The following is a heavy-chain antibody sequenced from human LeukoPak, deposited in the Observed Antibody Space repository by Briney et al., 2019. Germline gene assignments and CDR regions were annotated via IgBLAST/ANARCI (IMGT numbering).Heavy chain of an antibody. J-gene: IGHJ3*02. Sequence: PSETLSLTCAAYGGSFSGYYWSWIRQPPGKGLEWIGEINHSGSTNYNPSLKSRVTISVDTSKNQFSLKLSSVTAADTAVYYCARVFGQYAFDIWGQGTMVTVSS. CDR1: GGSFSGYY. V-gene: IGHV4-34*01. CDR2: INHSGST. D-gene: IGHD3-10*01. CDR3: ARVFGQYAFDI.